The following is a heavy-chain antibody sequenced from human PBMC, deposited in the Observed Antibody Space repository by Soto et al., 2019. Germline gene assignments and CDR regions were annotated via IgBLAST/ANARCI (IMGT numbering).Heavy chain of an antibody. D-gene: IGHD3-10*01. J-gene: IGHJ4*02. Sequence: LRLSCVASGFSVSNSYMSWVRQAPGKGLEWVSVIYSGGSTYYADSVKGRFTISRDNSKNTVYLQVNSLRGEDTAVYYCARVGKPMVIGNYFDYWGQGTLVTVSS. CDR1: GFSVSNSY. CDR2: IYSGGST. V-gene: IGHV3-53*01. CDR3: ARVGKPMVIGNYFDY.